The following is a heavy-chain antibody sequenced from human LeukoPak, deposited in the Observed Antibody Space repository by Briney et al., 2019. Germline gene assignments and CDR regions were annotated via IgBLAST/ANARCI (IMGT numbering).Heavy chain of an antibody. V-gene: IGHV3-74*01. CDR3: TSRNVSGDY. CDR2: INSDGSSA. D-gene: IGHD3-10*01. CDR1: GFTFSTYW. J-gene: IGHJ4*02. Sequence: GGSLRLSCAASGFTFSTYWIHWVRQAPGKGLVWVSRINSDGSSATYADSVKGRFTISRDNAKNTVYLQMNSLRVEDTAVYFCTSRNVSGDYWGQGTPVTVSS.